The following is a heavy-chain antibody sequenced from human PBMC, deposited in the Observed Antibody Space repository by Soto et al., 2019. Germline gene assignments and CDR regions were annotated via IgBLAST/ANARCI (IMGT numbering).Heavy chain of an antibody. J-gene: IGHJ3*02. CDR3: AKCCDILTGYYDAFDI. D-gene: IGHD3-9*01. CDR1: GFTFSSYA. V-gene: IGHV3-23*01. CDR2: ISGSGGST. Sequence: GGSLRLSCAASGFTFSSYAMSWVRQAPGKGLEWVSAISGSGGSTYYADSVKGRFTISRDNSKNTLYLQMNSLRAEDTAVYYCAKCCDILTGYYDAFDIWGQGTMVTVSS.